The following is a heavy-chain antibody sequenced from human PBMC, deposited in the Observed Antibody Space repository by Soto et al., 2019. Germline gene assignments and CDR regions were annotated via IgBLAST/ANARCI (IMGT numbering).Heavy chain of an antibody. CDR2: IYYSGTT. V-gene: IGHV4-39*01. CDR3: ARHSQVTNRVAFPFDP. D-gene: IGHD3-3*02. CDR1: GGSISSSSYY. J-gene: IGHJ5*02. Sequence: LSLTCTVSGGSISSSSYYWGWIRQPPGKELEWIGSIYYSGTTYYNPSLKSRVTISVDTSKNQFSLRLSSVTAADTAVYYCARHSQVTNRVAFPFDPWGQGTLVTVSS.